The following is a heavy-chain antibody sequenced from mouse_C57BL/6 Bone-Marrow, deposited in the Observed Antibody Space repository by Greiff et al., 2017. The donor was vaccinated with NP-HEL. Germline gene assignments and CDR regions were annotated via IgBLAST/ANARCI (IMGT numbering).Heavy chain of an antibody. V-gene: IGHV1-19*01. CDR1: GYTFTDYY. CDR3: ARKGYGNLFAY. CDR2: LNPYNGGT. D-gene: IGHD1-1*01. J-gene: IGHJ3*01. Sequence: EVQLQQSGPVLVKPGASVKMSCKASGYTFTDYYMNWVKQSHGKSLEWIGVLNPYNGGTSYNQKFKGKATLTVDKSSSTAYMELNSLTSEDSAVYYCARKGYGNLFAYWGQGTLVTVSA.